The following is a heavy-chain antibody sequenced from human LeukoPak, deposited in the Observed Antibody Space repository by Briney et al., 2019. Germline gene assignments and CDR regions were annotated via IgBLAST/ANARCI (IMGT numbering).Heavy chain of an antibody. CDR2: IYSRGTT. CDR3: ARSPRGSSSIDY. V-gene: IGHV4-39*01. Sequence: SETLSLTCTVSGGSISSISNYWGWIRQPPGKGLEWIGSIYSRGTTYYNPSLRSRVTISIDTSKNQFSLRLNSVTAADTSVYYCARSPRGSSSIDYWGQGILVTVSS. D-gene: IGHD6-13*01. CDR1: GGSISSISNY. J-gene: IGHJ4*02.